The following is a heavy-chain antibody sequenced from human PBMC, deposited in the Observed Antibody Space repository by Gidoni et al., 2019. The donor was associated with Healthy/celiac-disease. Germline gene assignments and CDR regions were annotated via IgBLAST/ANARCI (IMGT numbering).Heavy chain of an antibody. CDR2: INHSGST. J-gene: IGHJ5*02. CDR1: GGSFSGYD. Sequence: QVQLQQWGAGLLKPSETMSLTCAVYGGSFSGYDWSWIRQPPGKGLEWIGEINHSGSTNSNPSLKSRVTISVDTSKNHFSLKLSSVTAADTAVYYCARGRRNIVVVVAATRSNWFDPWPQGTLVTVSS. D-gene: IGHD2-15*01. CDR3: ARGRRNIVVVVAATRSNWFDP. V-gene: IGHV4-34*01.